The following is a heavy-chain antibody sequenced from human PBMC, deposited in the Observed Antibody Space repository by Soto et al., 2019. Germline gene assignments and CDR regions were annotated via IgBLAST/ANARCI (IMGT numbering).Heavy chain of an antibody. D-gene: IGHD3-3*01. CDR2: IYSGGST. CDR1: GFTVSRSY. Sequence: PGGSLILSCAGSGFTVSRSYMNWVRQAPGKGLEWLSIIYSGGSTKYADSVKDRFTISRDNSKNTLYLQMNSLRAEDTAVYYCAKDYDFWSGYHREVYGMDVWGQGTTVTVSS. CDR3: AKDYDFWSGYHREVYGMDV. V-gene: IGHV3-53*01. J-gene: IGHJ6*02.